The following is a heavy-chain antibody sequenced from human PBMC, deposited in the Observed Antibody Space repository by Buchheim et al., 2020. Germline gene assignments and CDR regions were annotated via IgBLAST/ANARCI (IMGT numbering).Heavy chain of an antibody. J-gene: IGHJ6*02. CDR2: INHSGST. CDR3: ARAVGTPGEPQRGGRLYYYYGMDV. D-gene: IGHD1-14*01. Sequence: QVQLQQWGAGLLKPSETLSLTCAVYGGSFSGYYWSWIRQPPGKGLEWIGEINHSGSTNYNPSLKSRVTISVDTSKNQFSLMLSSVTAADTAVYYCARAVGTPGEPQRGGRLYYYYGMDVWGQGTT. V-gene: IGHV4-34*01. CDR1: GGSFSGYY.